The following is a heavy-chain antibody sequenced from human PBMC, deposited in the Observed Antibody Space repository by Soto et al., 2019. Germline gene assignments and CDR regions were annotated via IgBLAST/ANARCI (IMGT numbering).Heavy chain of an antibody. CDR3: PRGPYGGNFDY. CDR2: IHHSGTT. V-gene: IGHV4-38-2*01. CDR1: DSSINSNYY. D-gene: IGHD4-17*01. J-gene: IGHJ4*02. Sequence: SETLSLTCGVSDSSINSNYYWLWLRQPPGKGLEWIGAIHHSGTTYYTPSLKSRVTISMDTSKNHFSLRLTSVPAADTAKYYCPRGPYGGNFDYWGQGTPVTGSS.